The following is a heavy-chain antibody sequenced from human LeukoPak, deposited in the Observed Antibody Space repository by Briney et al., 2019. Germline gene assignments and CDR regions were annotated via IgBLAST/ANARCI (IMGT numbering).Heavy chain of an antibody. V-gene: IGHV3-7*03. J-gene: IGHJ4*02. Sequence: GGSLRLSCAASGFSFSSYWMTWVRQAPGRGLEFVANIRGDGNEKYYMDSMKGRLTISRDNAKNSLFLQMSGLRAEDTAVYYCMTELLGYRGQGTLVTVSS. CDR2: IRGDGNEK. D-gene: IGHD1-14*01. CDR3: MTELLGY. CDR1: GFSFSSYW.